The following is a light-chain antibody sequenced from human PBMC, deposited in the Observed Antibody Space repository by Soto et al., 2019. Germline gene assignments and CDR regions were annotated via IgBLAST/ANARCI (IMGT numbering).Light chain of an antibody. V-gene: IGKV1-39*01. Sequence: IQMTQSPSSLSASVGDRVTITCRASQRIGTYLNWYQQRPGKAPRLLISPISTLQLGVPSRFSGSGSGTDFTLTITGHQPEDFATYYFQQSYSTPYTFGQGKKLEIK. CDR1: QRIGTY. J-gene: IGKJ2*01. CDR3: QQSYSTPYT. CDR2: PIS.